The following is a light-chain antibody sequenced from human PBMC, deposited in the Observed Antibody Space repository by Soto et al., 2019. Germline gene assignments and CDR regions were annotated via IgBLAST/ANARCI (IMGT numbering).Light chain of an antibody. Sequence: QSVLTQPPSASGTPGQRVTISCSGSSSNIGSNTVNWYQQLPGTAPKLLIYSNNHRPSGVPDRFSGSKSGTSASLAISGLQSEDEADDYCASWDDSLNALVFGGGTKLTVL. J-gene: IGLJ3*02. CDR1: SSNIGSNT. CDR2: SNN. CDR3: ASWDDSLNALV. V-gene: IGLV1-44*01.